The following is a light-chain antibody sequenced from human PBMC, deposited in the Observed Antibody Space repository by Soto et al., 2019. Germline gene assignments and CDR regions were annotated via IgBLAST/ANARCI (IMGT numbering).Light chain of an antibody. CDR1: SSDVGGYIY. CDR3: SSYTSGSTPLV. Sequence: QSVLTQPASVSGSPGQSITISCTGTSSDVGGYIYVSWYQQHPDKAPKLLIYEVSNRPSGVSTRFSGSKSGDTASLNISGLQAEDEADYYCSSYTSGSTPLVFGTGTKVTVL. CDR2: EVS. J-gene: IGLJ1*01. V-gene: IGLV2-14*01.